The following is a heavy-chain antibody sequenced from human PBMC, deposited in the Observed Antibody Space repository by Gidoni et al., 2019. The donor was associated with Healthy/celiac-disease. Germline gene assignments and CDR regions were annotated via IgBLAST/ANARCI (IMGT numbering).Heavy chain of an antibody. Sequence: QLQLQESGPGVVKPSEPLSLTCTVSVGPISSSSSYWGWIRQPPGNVLEWIGSIYYSGSTYYNPSLKSRATISVDTSKKQFSLKLSSGTAADAAVYYCASRIGTFDYWGQGTLVTVSS. CDR2: IYYSGST. J-gene: IGHJ4*02. V-gene: IGHV4-39*01. D-gene: IGHD3-10*01. CDR1: VGPISSSSSY. CDR3: ASRIGTFDY.